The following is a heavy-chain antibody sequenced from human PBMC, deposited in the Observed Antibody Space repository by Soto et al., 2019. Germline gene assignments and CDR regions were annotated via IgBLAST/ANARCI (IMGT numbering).Heavy chain of an antibody. CDR2: ISRYNGRT. Sequence: SXKICFKATGYSXRSYGIPLVRQVPGQGPEWMGWISRYNGRTNYAQNVQGRLVMTTDIYTNIVYFEPRSMRPDDKAMYDCGRCRTDSYAMAVWGQGTTGTVS. V-gene: IGHV1-18*01. D-gene: IGHD1-1*01. CDR3: GRCRTDSYAMAV. CDR1: GYSXRSYG. J-gene: IGHJ6*02.